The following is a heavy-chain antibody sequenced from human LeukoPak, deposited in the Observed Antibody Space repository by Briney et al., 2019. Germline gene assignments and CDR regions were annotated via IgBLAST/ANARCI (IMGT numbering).Heavy chain of an antibody. CDR2: ISYDGSNK. D-gene: IGHD1-26*01. CDR1: GLTFSSYA. J-gene: IGHJ3*02. CDR3: ARGPGPIAGAKNPFDI. Sequence: GRSLRLSCAASGLTFSSYAMHWARQAPGKGLEWVAVISYDGSNKYYADSAKGRFTISGDKSKNTLYLQMNSLRPEDTAFYYCARGPGPIAGAKNPFDIWGQGTMVTASS. V-gene: IGHV3-30*01.